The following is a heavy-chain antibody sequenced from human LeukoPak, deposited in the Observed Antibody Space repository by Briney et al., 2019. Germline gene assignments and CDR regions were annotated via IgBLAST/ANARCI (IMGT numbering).Heavy chain of an antibody. CDR3: ARLGGPTSWYNHHNWFDP. D-gene: IGHD1-1*01. Sequence: PSETLSLTCTVSGGSISSSSYYWGWIRQPPGKGLEWIGSIYYSGSTYYNPSLKSRVTISVDTSKNQFSLKLSSVTAADTAVYYCARLGGPTSWYNHHNWFDPWGQGTLVTVSS. CDR2: IYYSGST. J-gene: IGHJ5*02. CDR1: GGSISSSSYY. V-gene: IGHV4-39*01.